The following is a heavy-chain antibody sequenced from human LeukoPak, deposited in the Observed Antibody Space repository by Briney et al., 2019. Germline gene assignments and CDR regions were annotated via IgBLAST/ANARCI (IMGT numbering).Heavy chain of an antibody. J-gene: IGHJ6*02. CDR1: GGSISSGGYY. Sequence: SETLSLTCTVSGGSISSGGYYWSWIPQHPGKGLEWIGYIYYSGSTYYNPSLKSRVTISVDTSKNQFSLKLSSVTAADTAVYYCAREGGYCSGGSCYFGRFDPWGQGTTVTVSS. CDR2: IYYSGST. CDR3: AREGGYCSGGSCYFGRFDP. V-gene: IGHV4-31*03. D-gene: IGHD2-15*01.